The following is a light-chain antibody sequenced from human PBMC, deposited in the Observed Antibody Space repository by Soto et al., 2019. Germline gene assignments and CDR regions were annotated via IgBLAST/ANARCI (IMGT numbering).Light chain of an antibody. CDR3: QQDGSSPFT. Sequence: EIVLTQSPGTLSLSPGERATLSCRAIQSVSSSYLAWYQQKPGQAPRLLIYGASSRATGIPDRFSGSGSGTDFTLTLSSLVPEDFAVYYCQQDGSSPFTFGPGNKVDIK. CDR2: GAS. V-gene: IGKV3-20*01. CDR1: QSVSSSY. J-gene: IGKJ3*01.